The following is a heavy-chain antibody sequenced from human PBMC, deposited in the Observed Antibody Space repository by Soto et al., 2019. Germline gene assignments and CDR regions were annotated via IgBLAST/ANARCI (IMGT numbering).Heavy chain of an antibody. D-gene: IGHD6-13*01. V-gene: IGHV4-31*03. Sequence: QVQLQESGPGLVKPSQTLSLTCTVSGGSISSGGYYWSWIRQHPGKGLEWIGYIYYSGRPYYTPSLQSRVTISVDTSKNQFSLKLSSVTAADTAVYYCARVPSSSSHFDYWGQGTLVTVSS. CDR2: IYYSGRP. J-gene: IGHJ4*02. CDR1: GGSISSGGYY. CDR3: ARVPSSSSHFDY.